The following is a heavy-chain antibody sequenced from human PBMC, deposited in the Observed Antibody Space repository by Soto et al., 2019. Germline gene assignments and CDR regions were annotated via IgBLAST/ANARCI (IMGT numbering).Heavy chain of an antibody. V-gene: IGHV1-18*01. J-gene: IGHJ6*02. CDR2: ISGYTGNT. Sequence: QVQVVQSGDEVKKPGASVKVSCKASGYTFTNYGFSWVRQAPGQGLEWMGWISGYTGNTKYAEKFQGRVTMTTDTSTSTAHMELRSLRSADTAVYYCAREGQAPYYYYGMDVWGQGTAVTFSS. CDR3: AREGQAPYYYYGMDV. CDR1: GYTFTNYG.